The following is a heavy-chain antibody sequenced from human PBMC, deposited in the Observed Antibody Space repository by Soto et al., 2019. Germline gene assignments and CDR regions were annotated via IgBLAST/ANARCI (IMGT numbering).Heavy chain of an antibody. V-gene: IGHV3-15*01. CDR3: TTQSDSYYYGSGSYYNVDY. Sequence: WWSLRLSCSASVFTFSNAWMSWVRQAPGKGLEWVGRIKSKTDGGTTDYAAPVKGRFTISRDDSKNTLYLQMNSLKTEDTAVYYCTTQSDSYYYGSGSYYNVDYWGQGTLVTVSS. D-gene: IGHD3-10*01. J-gene: IGHJ4*02. CDR2: IKSKTDGGTT. CDR1: VFTFSNAW.